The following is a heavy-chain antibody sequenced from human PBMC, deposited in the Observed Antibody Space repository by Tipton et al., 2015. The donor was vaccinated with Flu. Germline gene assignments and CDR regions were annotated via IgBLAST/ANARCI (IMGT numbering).Heavy chain of an antibody. CDR3: VKRSDYSRYTFDI. J-gene: IGHJ3*02. V-gene: IGHV5-51*03. Sequence: VQLVQSGAEVKKPGESLKISCKGSGSSFSSYWIAWVRQMPGKGLEWMGIIYPDDSDTKYSPSFQGHVTFSADRSVNTAYLQWSSLKASDTAIYYCVKRSDYSRYTFDIWGQGTVVTVSS. CDR2: IYPDDSDT. D-gene: IGHD3-16*02. CDR1: GSSFSSYW.